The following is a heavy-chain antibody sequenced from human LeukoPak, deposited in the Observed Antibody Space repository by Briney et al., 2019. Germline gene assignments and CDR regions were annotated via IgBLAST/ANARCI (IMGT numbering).Heavy chain of an antibody. CDR1: GFTFSSYG. D-gene: IGHD3-10*02. Sequence: PGGSLRLSCAASGFTFSSYGMHWVRQAPGKGLEWVAVISYDGSNKYYADSVKGRFTISRDNSKNTVYLQMNSLRAEDTAVYYCAKDVPQAYFDYWGRGNLVTVSS. CDR2: ISYDGSNK. CDR3: AKDVPQAYFDY. J-gene: IGHJ4*02. V-gene: IGHV3-30*18.